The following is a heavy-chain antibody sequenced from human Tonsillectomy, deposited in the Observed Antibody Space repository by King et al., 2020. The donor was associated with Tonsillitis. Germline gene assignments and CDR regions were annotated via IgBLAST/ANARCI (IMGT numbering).Heavy chain of an antibody. CDR3: AREEGVVRGGGWGYGMDV. V-gene: IGHV3-21*01. CDR1: GFTFSSYS. J-gene: IGHJ6*02. CDR2: ISSSSSYI. Sequence: QLVESGGGLVKPGGSLRLSCAASGFTFSSYSMNWVRQAPGKGLEWVSSISSSSSYIYYADSVKGRFTISRDNAKNSLYLQMNSLRAEDTAVYYCAREEGVVRGGGWGYGMDVWGQGTTVTVSS. D-gene: IGHD3-10*01.